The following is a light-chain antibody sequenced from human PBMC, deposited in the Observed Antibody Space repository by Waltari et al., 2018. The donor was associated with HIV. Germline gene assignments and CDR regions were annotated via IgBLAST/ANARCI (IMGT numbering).Light chain of an antibody. Sequence: QSALTQPASVSGSPGQSITISCTGTSSDVGGYNYVSWYQQHPGKAPKLMIYDVSNRPSGVSNRFSGLQAEDEADYYCSSYTSSSTPGFGGGTKLTVL. J-gene: IGLJ2*01. CDR1: SSDVGGYNY. CDR2: DVS. V-gene: IGLV2-14*03. CDR3: SSYTSSSTPG.